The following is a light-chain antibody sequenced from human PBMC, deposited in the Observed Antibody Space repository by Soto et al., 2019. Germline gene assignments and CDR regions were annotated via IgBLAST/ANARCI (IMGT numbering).Light chain of an antibody. CDR1: QSVSSY. CDR2: DAS. CDR3: QQRSNWPPT. V-gene: IGKV3-11*01. Sequence: ETVLTQSPGTLYLSPGERATLSRWASQSVSSYLAWYQHKPGQAPRLLIYDASNRATGIPARFSGSGSGTDFTLTISSLEPEDFAVYYCQQRSNWPPTFGQGTRLEIK. J-gene: IGKJ5*01.